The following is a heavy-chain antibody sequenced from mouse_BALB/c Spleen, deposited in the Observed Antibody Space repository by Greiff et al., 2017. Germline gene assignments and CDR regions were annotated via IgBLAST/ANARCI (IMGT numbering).Heavy chain of an antibody. V-gene: IGHV5-17*02. CDR2: ISSGSSTI. CDR1: GFTFSSFG. Sequence: EVQRVESGGGLVQPGGSRKLSCAASGFTFSSFGMHWVRQAPEKGLEWVAYISSGSSTIYYADTVKGRFTISRDNPKNTLFLQMTSLRSEDTAMYYCARYDYDEGLDYWGQGTTLTVSS. J-gene: IGHJ2*01. CDR3: ARYDYDEGLDY. D-gene: IGHD2-4*01.